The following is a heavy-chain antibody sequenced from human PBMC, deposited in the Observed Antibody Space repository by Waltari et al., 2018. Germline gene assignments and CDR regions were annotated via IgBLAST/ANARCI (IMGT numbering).Heavy chain of an antibody. CDR1: GFTVSSHY. V-gene: IGHV3-53*01. Sequence: EVQLVESGGGFIQSGVSLRLSCAASGFTVSSHYMSCVRQAPGKGLEWVSVIFSDGRTYYADSVKGRFTISRDNSKNTLYLQINSLRAEDTAVYYCAGDSRGGLFFDYWGQGTLVTVSS. J-gene: IGHJ4*02. CDR2: IFSDGRT. CDR3: AGDSRGGLFFDY.